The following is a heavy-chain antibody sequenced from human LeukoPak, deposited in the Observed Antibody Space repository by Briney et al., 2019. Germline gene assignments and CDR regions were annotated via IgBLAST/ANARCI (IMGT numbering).Heavy chain of an antibody. CDR2: IYHSGST. CDR3: ASVRGYSSFDY. D-gene: IGHD5-18*01. V-gene: IGHV4-38-2*01. CDR1: GYSISSGYY. J-gene: IGHJ4*02. Sequence: PSETLSLTCAVSGYSISSGYYWGWIRQPPGKGLEWIGRIYHSGSTYYNPSLKSRVTISVDTSKNQFSLKLSSVTAADTAVYYCASVRGYSSFDYWGQGTLVTVSS.